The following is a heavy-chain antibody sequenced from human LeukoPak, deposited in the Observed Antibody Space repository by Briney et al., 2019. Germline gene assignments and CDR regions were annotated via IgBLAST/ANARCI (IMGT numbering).Heavy chain of an antibody. D-gene: IGHD2-21*02. Sequence: GGSLRLSCAASGFIVSINYMTWVRQAPGKGLEWVSAISGSGDNTYYADSVKGRFTVSRDNSKNTLYVQMKSLRAEDTAVYYCAKDFVVVPGDVNYFDYWGQGTLVTVSS. CDR3: AKDFVVVPGDVNYFDY. J-gene: IGHJ4*02. CDR1: GFIVSINY. V-gene: IGHV3-23*01. CDR2: ISGSGDNT.